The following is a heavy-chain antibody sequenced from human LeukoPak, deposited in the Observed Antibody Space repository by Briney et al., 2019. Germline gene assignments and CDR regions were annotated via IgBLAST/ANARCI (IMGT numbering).Heavy chain of an antibody. CDR1: GGSISSYY. D-gene: IGHD6-19*01. V-gene: IGHV4-39*01. Sequence: SETLSLTCTVSGGSISSYYWGWIRQPPGKGLEWIGSIYYSGSTYYNPSLKSRVTISVDTSKNQFSLKLSSVTAADTAVYYCARPKYSSGRGAFDIWGQGTMVTASS. J-gene: IGHJ3*02. CDR2: IYYSGST. CDR3: ARPKYSSGRGAFDI.